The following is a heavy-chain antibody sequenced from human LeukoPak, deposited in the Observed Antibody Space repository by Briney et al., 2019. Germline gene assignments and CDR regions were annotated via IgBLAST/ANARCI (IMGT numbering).Heavy chain of an antibody. CDR1: GFTFSSYA. D-gene: IGHD4-23*01. CDR3: ARDGGNALRGYYMDV. V-gene: IGHV3-30-3*01. Sequence: GRSLRLSCAASGFTFSSYAMHWVRQAPGKGLEWVAVISYDGSNKYYADSVKGRFTISRDNSKNTLYLQMNSLRAEDTAVYYCARDGGNALRGYYMDVWGKGTRVTVSS. J-gene: IGHJ6*03. CDR2: ISYDGSNK.